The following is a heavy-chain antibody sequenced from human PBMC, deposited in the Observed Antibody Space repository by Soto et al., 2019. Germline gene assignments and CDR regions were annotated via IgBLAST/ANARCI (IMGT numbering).Heavy chain of an antibody. D-gene: IGHD5-18*01. V-gene: IGHV1-58*01. Sequence: ASVKVSCKASGLTFTSSAVQWVRQARGQRLEWIGWIVVGSGNTNYAQKFQERVTITRDMSTSTAYMELSSLRSEDTAVYYCAASLLGAKWIQLWLPGDWGQGTLVTVSS. CDR1: GLTFTSSA. J-gene: IGHJ4*02. CDR3: AASLLGAKWIQLWLPGD. CDR2: IVVGSGNT.